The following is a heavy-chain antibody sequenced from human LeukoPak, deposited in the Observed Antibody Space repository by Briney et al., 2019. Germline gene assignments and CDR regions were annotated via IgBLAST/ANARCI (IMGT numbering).Heavy chain of an antibody. CDR2: ISGSGGST. CDR3: AKAPGILHI. D-gene: IGHD1-1*01. V-gene: IGHV3-23*01. CDR1: GFIFSNYG. J-gene: IGHJ3*02. Sequence: GGSLRLSCAASGFIFSNYGMHWVRQAPGKGLEWVSAISGSGGSTYYADSVKGRFTISRDNSKNTLYLQMNSLRAEDTAVYYCAKAPGILHIWGQGTMVTVSS.